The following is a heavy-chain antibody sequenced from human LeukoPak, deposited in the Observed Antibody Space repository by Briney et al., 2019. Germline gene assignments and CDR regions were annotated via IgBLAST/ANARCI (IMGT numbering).Heavy chain of an antibody. CDR2: IIPILGIA. CDR3: ARDKEPHYYGSGSYNTFDY. V-gene: IGHV1-69*04. CDR1: GGTFSSYA. J-gene: IGHJ4*02. Sequence: SVKVSCKASGGTFSSYAISWVRQAPGQGLEWMGRIIPILGIANYAQKFQGRVTITADKSTSTAYMELSSLRSEDTAVYYCARDKEPHYYGSGSYNTFDYWGQGTLVTVSS. D-gene: IGHD3-10*01.